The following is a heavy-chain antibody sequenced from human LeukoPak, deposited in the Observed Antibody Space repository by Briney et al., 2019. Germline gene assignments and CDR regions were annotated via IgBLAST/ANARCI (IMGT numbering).Heavy chain of an antibody. CDR1: GFTFSDYY. D-gene: IGHD3-22*01. J-gene: IGHJ4*02. V-gene: IGHV3-11*04. CDR3: ARDYYDSSGYYKYYFDY. Sequence: GGSLRLSYAASGFTFSDYYMSWIRQAPGKGLEWVSYISSSGSTIYYADSVKGRFTISRDNAKNSLYLQMNSLRAEDTAVYYCARDYYDSSGYYKYYFDYWGQGTLVTVSS. CDR2: ISSSGSTI.